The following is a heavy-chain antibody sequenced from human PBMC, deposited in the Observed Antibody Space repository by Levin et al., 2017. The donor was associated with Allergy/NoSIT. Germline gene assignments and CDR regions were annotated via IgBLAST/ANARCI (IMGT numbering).Heavy chain of an antibody. D-gene: IGHD3-3*01. Sequence: EASVKVSCKASGANFVSYSMHWVRQAPGQRPEWMARINAGNGMTQYSEHFQDRLTITRDTSAGTVYMELRSLTSEDTAVYYCARGAVFGVIFYDHWGRGTLVTVSS. CDR1: GANFVSYS. J-gene: IGHJ4*02. V-gene: IGHV1-3*01. CDR3: ARGAVFGVIFYDH. CDR2: INAGNGMT.